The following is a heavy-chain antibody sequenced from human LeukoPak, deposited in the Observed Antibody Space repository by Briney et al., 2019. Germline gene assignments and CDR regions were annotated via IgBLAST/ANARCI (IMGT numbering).Heavy chain of an antibody. Sequence: PSETLSLTCSVSAGSISSSSSYWGWIRQPPGKGLEWIANVYYTGNSFYNPSLKSRITVSVNTSKNQFSLKLTSVTAADTAVYYCSHSYILDRPFAYYLDYWGQGALVTVSS. CDR2: VYYTGNS. J-gene: IGHJ4*02. D-gene: IGHD3-9*01. V-gene: IGHV4-39*01. CDR1: AGSISSSSSY. CDR3: SHSYILDRPFAYYLDY.